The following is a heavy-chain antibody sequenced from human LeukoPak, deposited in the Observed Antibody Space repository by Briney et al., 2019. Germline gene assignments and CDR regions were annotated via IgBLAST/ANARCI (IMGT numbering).Heavy chain of an antibody. D-gene: IGHD1-26*01. CDR3: AREELLGAYYYYGMDV. CDR1: GFTFSSYA. CDR2: IKQDGSEK. Sequence: GGSLRLSCAASGFTFSSYAIHWVRQAPGKGLEWVANIKQDGSEKYYVDSVKGRFTISRDNAKNSLYLQMNSLRAEDTAVYYCAREELLGAYYYYGMDVWGQGTTVTVSS. V-gene: IGHV3-7*01. J-gene: IGHJ6*02.